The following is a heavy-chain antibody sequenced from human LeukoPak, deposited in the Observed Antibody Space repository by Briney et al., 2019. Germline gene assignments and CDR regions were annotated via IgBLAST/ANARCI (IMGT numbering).Heavy chain of an antibody. V-gene: IGHV7-4-1*02. J-gene: IGHJ5*02. D-gene: IGHD1-26*01. CDR3: AREKAGSYYRPAPNWFDP. CDR2: INTNTGNP. Sequence: GASVKVSCKASGYTFTSYAMNWVRQAPGQGLEWMGWINTNTGNPTYAQGFTGRFVFSLDTSVSTAYLQISSLKAEDTAVYYCAREKAGSYYRPAPNWFDPWGQGTLVTVSS. CDR1: GYTFTSYA.